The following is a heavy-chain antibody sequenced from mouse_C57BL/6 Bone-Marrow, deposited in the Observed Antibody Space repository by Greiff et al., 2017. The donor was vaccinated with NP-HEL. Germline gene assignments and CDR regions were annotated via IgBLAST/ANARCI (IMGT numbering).Heavy chain of an antibody. D-gene: IGHD1-1*02. J-gene: IGHJ2*01. V-gene: IGHV1-69*02. Sequence: QVQLQQPGAELVRPGASVKLSCKASGYTFNSSWMHWVKQRPGQGLEWIGKIDPSDGYTKYNQKFKGKATLTADKSSSTAYMQLSSLTSEDTAIYYCARAPYYDGSRYWYQGNTLTVSS. CDR2: IDPSDGYT. CDR3: ARAPYYDGSRY. CDR1: GYTFNSSW.